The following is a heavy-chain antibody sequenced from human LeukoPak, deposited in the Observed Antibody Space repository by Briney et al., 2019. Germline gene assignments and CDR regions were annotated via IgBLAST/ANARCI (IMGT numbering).Heavy chain of an antibody. CDR2: INAGNGNT. CDR1: GYTFTSYA. V-gene: IGHV1-3*01. Sequence: ASVKVSCKASGYTFTSYAMHWVRQAPGQRLEWMGWINAGNGNTKYSQKFQGRVTITRDTSASTAYMELSSLRSEDTAVYYCAREDMITFGGVIALYYYYGMDVWGQGTTVTVSS. CDR3: AREDMITFGGVIALYYYYGMDV. J-gene: IGHJ6*02. D-gene: IGHD3-16*02.